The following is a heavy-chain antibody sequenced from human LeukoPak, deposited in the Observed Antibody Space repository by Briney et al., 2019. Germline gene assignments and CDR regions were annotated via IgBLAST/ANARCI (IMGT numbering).Heavy chain of an antibody. CDR3: ARAHSTDTVTSLTYYYYYGMDV. D-gene: IGHD4-17*01. J-gene: IGHJ6*02. CDR2: INHSGST. Sequence: SETLSLTCAVYGGSFSGYYWSWIRQPPGKGLEWIGEINHSGSTNYNPSLKSRVAISVDTSKNQFSLKLSSVTAADTAVYYCARAHSTDTVTSLTYYYYYGMDVWGQGTTVTVSS. V-gene: IGHV4-34*01. CDR1: GGSFSGYY.